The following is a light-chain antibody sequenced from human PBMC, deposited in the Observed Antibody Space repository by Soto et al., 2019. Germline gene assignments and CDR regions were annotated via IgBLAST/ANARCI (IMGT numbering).Light chain of an antibody. CDR2: HTS. V-gene: IGKV3-20*01. CDR1: HSVSSSY. J-gene: IGKJ1*01. CDR3: QQYSSSPWT. Sequence: ENVLTPSPGTLSLSPGERATLSCRASHSVSSSYLAWYQQKPGQAPRLLIYHTSSRATGIPRRFSGSGSGTDCTLTISRLEPEDFAVYYCQQYSSSPWTFGQGTKVDIK.